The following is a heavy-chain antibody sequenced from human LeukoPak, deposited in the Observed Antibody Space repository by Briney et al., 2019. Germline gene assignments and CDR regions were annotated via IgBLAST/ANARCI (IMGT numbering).Heavy chain of an antibody. Sequence: GGSLRLSCAASGFSVSDYEMNWVRQAPGKGLEWVSYISRSGRTIYYADSVKGRFTISRDNANNSLHLQMNSLRAEDTAVYYCAGATGLVVVISAPVGFDYWGQGTLVTVSS. V-gene: IGHV3-48*03. CDR3: AGATGLVVVISAPVGFDY. D-gene: IGHD2-15*01. CDR1: GFSVSDYE. CDR2: ISRSGRTI. J-gene: IGHJ4*02.